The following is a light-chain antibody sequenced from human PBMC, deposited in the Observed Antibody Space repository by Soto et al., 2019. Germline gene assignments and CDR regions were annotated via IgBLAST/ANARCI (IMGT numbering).Light chain of an antibody. Sequence: IQMAQSPSSLSASVGDRVTITCRASQSISSYLSWYQQKPGKAPKLLIYAASSLQSGVPSRFSGSGSGTDFTLTISSLQPDDFATYYCQQYDDYPWTFGQGTKVDIK. CDR1: QSISSY. CDR3: QQYDDYPWT. V-gene: IGKV1-39*01. CDR2: AAS. J-gene: IGKJ1*01.